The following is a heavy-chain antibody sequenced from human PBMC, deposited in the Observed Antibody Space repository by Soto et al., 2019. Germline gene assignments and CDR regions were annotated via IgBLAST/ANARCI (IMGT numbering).Heavy chain of an antibody. CDR2: FYHGEST. CDR1: GYSISSGWY. CDR3: ARGTSTPYWYFDF. J-gene: IGHJ2*01. D-gene: IGHD2-15*01. Sequence: SETLSLTCTVSGYSISSGWYWGWIRQPPGKGLEWIASFYHGESTFFNPSLKSRVSISEDTSKNQFSLKLRSVTAADTAVFYCARGTSTPYWYFDFWGRGTLVTVSS. V-gene: IGHV4-38-2*02.